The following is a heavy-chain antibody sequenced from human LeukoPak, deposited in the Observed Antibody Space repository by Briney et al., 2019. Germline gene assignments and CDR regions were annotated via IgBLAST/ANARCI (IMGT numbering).Heavy chain of an antibody. CDR3: ARDQAGYIVVIYYFDY. V-gene: IGHV3-30-3*01. CDR1: GFTFSSYA. D-gene: IGHD3-22*01. CDR2: ISYDGSNK. Sequence: GGSLRLSCAATGFTFSSYALHWVRQAPGQGLEWVAVISYDGSNKYYADSVTGRFTIPRDNSKNTLYLQMNSLRAQDTAVYYCARDQAGYIVVIYYFDYWGQGTLVTVSS. J-gene: IGHJ4*02.